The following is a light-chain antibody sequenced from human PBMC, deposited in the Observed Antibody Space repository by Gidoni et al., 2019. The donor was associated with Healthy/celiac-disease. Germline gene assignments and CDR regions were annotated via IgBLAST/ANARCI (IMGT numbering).Light chain of an antibody. Sequence: DIVMTQSPLSLPVTPGEPASISCRSSQSLLHSNGYNYLDWYLQKPGQSPQLLIYLGSNRASGVPDRFSGRVEAEDVGVYYCMQALQTPLTFGGGTKVEIK. CDR1: QSLLHSNGYNY. CDR2: LGS. J-gene: IGKJ4*01. V-gene: IGKV2-28*01. CDR3: MQALQTPLT.